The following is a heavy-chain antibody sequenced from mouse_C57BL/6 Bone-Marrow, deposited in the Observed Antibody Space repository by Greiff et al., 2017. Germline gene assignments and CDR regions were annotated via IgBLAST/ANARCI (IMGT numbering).Heavy chain of an antibody. Sequence: VQLQQSGTVLARPGASVKMSCETSGYTFTSYWMHWVKQRPGQGLEWIGAIYPGNSDTSYNQKFKGKAKLTAVTSASTAYMELSSLTNEDSAVYYCYYYGNYPLAMDYWGQGTSVTVSS. V-gene: IGHV1-5*01. CDR1: GYTFTSYW. CDR2: IYPGNSDT. J-gene: IGHJ4*01. CDR3: YYYGNYPLAMDY. D-gene: IGHD2-1*01.